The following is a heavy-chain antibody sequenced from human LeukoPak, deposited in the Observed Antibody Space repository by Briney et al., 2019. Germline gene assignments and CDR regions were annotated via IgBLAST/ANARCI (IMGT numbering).Heavy chain of an antibody. D-gene: IGHD2-15*01. CDR2: INHGGST. J-gene: IGHJ5*02. Sequence: PSETLSLTCAVYGESFSGYYWSWIRQPPGKGLEWIGEINHGGSTNYNPSLKSRVTISIDTSKNQFSLKLSSVTAADTAVYYCARVVAEGYCSGGSCYSDNWFDPWGQGTLVTVSS. CDR1: GESFSGYY. V-gene: IGHV4-34*01. CDR3: ARVVAEGYCSGGSCYSDNWFDP.